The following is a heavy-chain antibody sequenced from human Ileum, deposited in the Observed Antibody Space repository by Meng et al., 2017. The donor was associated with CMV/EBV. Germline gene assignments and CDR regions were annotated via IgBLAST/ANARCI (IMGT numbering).Heavy chain of an antibody. D-gene: IGHD3-3*01. J-gene: IGHJ4*02. Sequence: GGSLRLSCAASGFIFNSYAMSWVRQAPEKGLEWVSSISGSDGATYYTDSVKGRFTISRDNSKNTLYLQMTSLKSDDTAVYFCAKGWIFGAGINSWGQGALVTVSS. CDR3: AKGWIFGAGINS. V-gene: IGHV3-23*01. CDR1: GFIFNSYA. CDR2: ISGSDGAT.